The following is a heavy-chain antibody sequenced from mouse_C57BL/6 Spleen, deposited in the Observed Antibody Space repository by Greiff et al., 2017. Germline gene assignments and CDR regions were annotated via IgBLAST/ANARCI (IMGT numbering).Heavy chain of an antibody. Sequence: VQLQQSGPELVKPGASVKISCKASGYAFSSSWMNWVKQRPGKGLEWIGRIYPGDGDTNYNGKFKGKATLTADKSSSTAYMQLSSLTSEDSAVYFCAREDYLAWFAYWGQGTLVTVS. V-gene: IGHV1-82*01. CDR3: AREDYLAWFAY. J-gene: IGHJ3*01. CDR2: IYPGDGDT. D-gene: IGHD2-4*01. CDR1: GYAFSSSW.